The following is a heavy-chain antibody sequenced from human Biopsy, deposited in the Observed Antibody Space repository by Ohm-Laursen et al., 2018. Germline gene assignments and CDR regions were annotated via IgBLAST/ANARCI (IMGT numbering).Heavy chain of an antibody. V-gene: IGHV1-46*01. D-gene: IGHD1-26*01. CDR3: VCATFDY. J-gene: IGHJ4*02. Sequence: PSVSLSCTLSRYSFTTYYIHWVRQAPGHRLGWMGIFNPGVNITAYTQNFHGRVTMTCDTSTTTVYMELSSLSSEDTAVYYCVCATFDYWGQGTLVTVPS. CDR2: FNPGVNIT. CDR1: RYSFTTYY.